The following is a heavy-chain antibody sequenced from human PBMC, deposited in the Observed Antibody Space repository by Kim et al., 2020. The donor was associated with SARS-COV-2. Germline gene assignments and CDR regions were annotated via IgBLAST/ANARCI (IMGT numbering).Heavy chain of an antibody. CDR2: ISYDGSNK. D-gene: IGHD6-6*01. V-gene: IGHV3-30*04. CDR1: GFTFSSYA. Sequence: GGSLRLSCAASGFTFSSYAMHWVRQAPGKGLEWVAVISYDGSNKYYADSVKGRFTISRDNSKNTLYLQMNSLRAEDTAVYYCARGLLGRSSSSCYWGQGTLVTVSS. J-gene: IGHJ4*02. CDR3: ARGLLGRSSSSCY.